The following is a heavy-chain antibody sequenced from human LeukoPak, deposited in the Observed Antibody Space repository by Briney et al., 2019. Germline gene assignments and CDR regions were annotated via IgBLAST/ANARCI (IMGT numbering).Heavy chain of an antibody. V-gene: IGHV3-23*03. Sequence: GGSLRLSCAASGFTFSSYAMSWVRQAPGKGLEWVSVIYTGGSTYYADSVKGRFTISRDNSKNTLYLQMNSLRAEDTAVYYCARGRGEANRNAFDIWGQGTMVTVSS. CDR1: GFTFSSYA. J-gene: IGHJ3*02. CDR3: ARGRGEANRNAFDI. CDR2: IYTGGST. D-gene: IGHD1-14*01.